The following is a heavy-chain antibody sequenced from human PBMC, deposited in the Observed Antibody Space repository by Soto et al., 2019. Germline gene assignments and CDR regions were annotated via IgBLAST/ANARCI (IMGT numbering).Heavy chain of an antibody. J-gene: IGHJ4*02. CDR2: ISGSGGTT. CDR1: RFTFSNYA. Sequence: GGSLRLSCAASRFTFSNYAMSLVRQAPGKGLEWVSLISGSGGTTYYADSVKGRFTISRDNSKNTLYLQMNSLRAEDTAVYYCAKKGSHFVYADVLIEYWGGGTPVTVSS. D-gene: IGHD2-8*01. V-gene: IGHV3-23*01. CDR3: AKKGSHFVYADVLIEY.